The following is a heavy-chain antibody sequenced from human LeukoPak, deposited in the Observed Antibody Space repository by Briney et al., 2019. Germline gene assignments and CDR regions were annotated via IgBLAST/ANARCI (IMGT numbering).Heavy chain of an antibody. D-gene: IGHD2-2*01. J-gene: IGHJ4*02. V-gene: IGHV3-7*01. Sequence: SGGSLRLSCAASGFTFSSNWMSWVRQAPGNGLEWVANIKQDGSEKYYVDSVKGRFTISRDNAKNSLYLQMNSLRAEDTAVYYCARVGYCSSTSCHGFEDWGQGTLVTVSS. CDR1: GFTFSSNW. CDR2: IKQDGSEK. CDR3: ARVGYCSSTSCHGFED.